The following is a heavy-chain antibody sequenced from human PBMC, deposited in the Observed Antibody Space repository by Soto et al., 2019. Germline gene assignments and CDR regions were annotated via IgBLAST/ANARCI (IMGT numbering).Heavy chain of an antibody. D-gene: IGHD4-17*01. V-gene: IGHV3-30-3*01. CDR2: ISYDGSNK. CDR3: ARPYGDYVGY. Sequence: GWSLRLSCAASGFTFSSYAMHWVRQAPGKGLEWVAVISYDGSNKYYADSVKGRFTISRDNSKNTLYLQMNSLRAEDTAVYYCARPYGDYVGYWGQGTLVTVSS. J-gene: IGHJ4*02. CDR1: GFTFSSYA.